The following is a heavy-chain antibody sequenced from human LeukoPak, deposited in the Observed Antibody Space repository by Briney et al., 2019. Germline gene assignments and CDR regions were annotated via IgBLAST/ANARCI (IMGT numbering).Heavy chain of an antibody. Sequence: GGSLRLSCAASGFTFDDYAMHWVRQAPGKGLEWVSGISWNSGSIGCADSVKGRFTISRDNAKNSLYLQMNSLRAEDTALYYCAKGDSSSWYGEGSFDYWGQGTLVTVSS. CDR3: AKGDSSSWYGEGSFDY. J-gene: IGHJ4*02. CDR2: ISWNSGSI. D-gene: IGHD6-13*01. CDR1: GFTFDDYA. V-gene: IGHV3-9*01.